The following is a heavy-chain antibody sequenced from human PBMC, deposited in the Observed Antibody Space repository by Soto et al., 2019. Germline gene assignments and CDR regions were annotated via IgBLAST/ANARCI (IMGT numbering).Heavy chain of an antibody. CDR3: ARVNERITIFGVVQTGVYMDV. V-gene: IGHV4-59*01. Sequence: PSETLSLTCTVSGVSISSYYWSWIRQPPGKGLEWIGYIYYSGSTNYNPSLKSRVTISVDTSKNQFSLKLSSVTAADTAVYYCARVNERITIFGVVQTGVYMDVWGKGTTVTVSS. CDR1: GVSISSYY. J-gene: IGHJ6*03. CDR2: IYYSGST. D-gene: IGHD3-3*01.